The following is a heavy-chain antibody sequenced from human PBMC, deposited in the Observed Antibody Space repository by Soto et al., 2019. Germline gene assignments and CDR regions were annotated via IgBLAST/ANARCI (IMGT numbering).Heavy chain of an antibody. CDR2: VSSDGSST. D-gene: IGHD5-12*01. CDR1: GFTFSSYW. CDR3: ASGLPHISSFDS. V-gene: IGHV3-74*01. J-gene: IGHJ4*02. Sequence: DVQLVESGGGLVQPGVSLRLSCAASGFTFSSYWMHWIRHAPGKGLVWVSRVSSDGSSTVYANSVKGRLTISRDNVEHTLYRQMNSLSDEDTVVYYCASGLPHISSFDSWGQGNRATVSS.